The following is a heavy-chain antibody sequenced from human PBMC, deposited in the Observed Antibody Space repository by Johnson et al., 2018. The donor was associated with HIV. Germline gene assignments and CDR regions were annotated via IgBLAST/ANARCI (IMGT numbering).Heavy chain of an antibody. D-gene: IGHD5-18*01. CDR3: ARRDAALVTAAFDI. V-gene: IGHV3-15*01. CDR2: IKRKTDGGTT. CDR1: GFPFTDAW. J-gene: IGHJ3*02. Sequence: VQLVESGGGLVKPGGSLRLSCAASGFPFTDAWMTWVRQAPGKGLEWVGQIKRKTDGGTTDYSAPVKGIFIISRDISKNTLSLQMNSLRAEDTAVYYCARRDAALVTAAFDIWGQGTMVTVSS.